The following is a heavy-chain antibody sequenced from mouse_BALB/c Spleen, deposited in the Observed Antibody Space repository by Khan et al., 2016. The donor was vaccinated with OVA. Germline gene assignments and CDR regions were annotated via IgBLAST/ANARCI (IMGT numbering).Heavy chain of an antibody. CDR2: INPNNGRA. D-gene: IGHD2-2*01. V-gene: IGHV1S81*02. CDR3: GRGGYGSLAY. CDR1: GYTFTSYW. J-gene: IGHJ3*01. Sequence: QVQLQQPGAEVVNPGASVKLSCKASGYTFTSYWMHWVKQRPGQGLEWIGYINPNNGRAHQNETFQSKATLTVDKSSSTAYLQLSSLTSEDSAVHYCGRGGYGSLAYWGQGTLVTVSA.